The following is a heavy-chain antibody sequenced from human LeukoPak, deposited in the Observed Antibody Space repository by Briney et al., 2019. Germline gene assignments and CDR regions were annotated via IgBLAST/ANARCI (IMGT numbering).Heavy chain of an antibody. CDR2: INWNGGST. CDR3: ARARLRFLEWLLQPHDAYYYYMDV. CDR1: GFTFDDYG. Sequence: GGSLRLSCAASGFTFDDYGMSWVRQAPGKGLEWVAGINWNGGSTGYADSVKGRFTISRDNAKNSLYLQMNSLRAEDTALYHCARARLRFLEWLLQPHDAYYYYMDVWGKGTTVTVSS. D-gene: IGHD3-3*01. J-gene: IGHJ6*03. V-gene: IGHV3-20*01.